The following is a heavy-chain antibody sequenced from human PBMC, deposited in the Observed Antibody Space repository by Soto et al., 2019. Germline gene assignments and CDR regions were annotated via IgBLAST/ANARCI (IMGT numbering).Heavy chain of an antibody. Sequence: SQTLSLTCAISGDSVSSNSAAWNWIRQSPSRGLEWLGRTYYRSKWYNDYAVSVKSRITINPDTSKNQFSLQLNSVTPEDTAVYYCARDTPISSSETFYSGMDVWGQGTTVPVSS. CDR3: ARDTPISSSETFYSGMDV. CDR2: TYYRSKWYN. V-gene: IGHV6-1*01. D-gene: IGHD6-6*01. J-gene: IGHJ6*02. CDR1: GDSVSSNSAA.